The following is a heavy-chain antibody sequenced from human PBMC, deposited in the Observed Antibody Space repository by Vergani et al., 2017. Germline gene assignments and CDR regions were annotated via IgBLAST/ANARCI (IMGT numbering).Heavy chain of an antibody. D-gene: IGHD2-2*01. V-gene: IGHV3-66*01. Sequence: EVQVVETGGGLVQPGGSLRLSCAASGFTVSSNYMSWVRQAPGKGLEWVSVIYSGGSTYYADSVKGRFIISRDNSKNTLYLQMNSLRAEDTAVYYCESSKDPDPFDYWDQGTLVTVSS. J-gene: IGHJ4*02. CDR2: IYSGGST. CDR1: GFTVSSNY. CDR3: ESSKDPDPFDY.